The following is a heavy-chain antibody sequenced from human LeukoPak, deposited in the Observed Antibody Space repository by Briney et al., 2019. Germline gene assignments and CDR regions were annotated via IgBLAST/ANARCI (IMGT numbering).Heavy chain of an antibody. D-gene: IGHD2-15*01. CDR1: GFTFSSYG. CDR2: ISYDGSNK. Sequence: PGGSLRLSCAASGFTFSSYGMHWVRQAPGKGLEWVAIISYDGSNKYYADSVKGRFTISRDNSKNTLYLQMNSLRAEDTAVYYCAKDPRRCSGGSCQLYYYYYYMDVWGKGTTVTVSS. CDR3: AKDPRRCSGGSCQLYYYYYYMDV. V-gene: IGHV3-30*18. J-gene: IGHJ6*03.